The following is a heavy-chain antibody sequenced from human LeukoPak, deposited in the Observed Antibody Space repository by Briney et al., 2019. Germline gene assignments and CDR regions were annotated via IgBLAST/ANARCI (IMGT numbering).Heavy chain of an antibody. J-gene: IGHJ4*02. Sequence: PGGSLRLSCAASGLTFSSYSMNWVRQPPGKGLEWIGSIYYSWSTYYNPSLKSRVTTSIDTSKNQFSLKLSSVPAADTAVYYCARRVAAYFDFDYWGQGTLVTVSS. CDR1: GLTFSSYSMN. CDR3: ARRVAAYFDFDY. D-gene: IGHD2-15*01. V-gene: IGHV4-39*01. CDR2: IYYSWST.